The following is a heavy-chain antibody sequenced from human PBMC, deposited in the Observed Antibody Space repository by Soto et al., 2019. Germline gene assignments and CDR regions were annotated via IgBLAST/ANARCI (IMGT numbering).Heavy chain of an antibody. Sequence: QITLKKSGPTLVKPTQTLTLTCTFSGFSLSTSGVGVGWIRQPPGKALEWLALIYWNDDKRYSPSLKSRVTITKDSSQNHVVLTMTNMDPVDTATYYCAHSWIQLRFDYWGQGTLVTVSS. CDR1: GFSLSTSGVG. J-gene: IGHJ4*02. CDR2: IYWNDDK. V-gene: IGHV2-5*01. CDR3: AHSWIQLRFDY. D-gene: IGHD5-18*01.